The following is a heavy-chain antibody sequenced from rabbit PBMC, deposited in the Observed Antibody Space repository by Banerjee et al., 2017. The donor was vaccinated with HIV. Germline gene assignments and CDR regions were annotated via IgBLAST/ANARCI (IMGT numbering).Heavy chain of an antibody. D-gene: IGHD3-1*01. CDR1: GFSFSSSYW. CDR2: INTGSGRT. V-gene: IGHV1S45*01. J-gene: IGHJ4*01. Sequence: QEQLEESGGDLVKPGASLTLTCTASGFSFSSSYWIWWVRQAPGKGLEWIGCINTGSGRTYYASWAKGRFTISKTSSTVNLQMTSLTAADTATYFCARDSMAIGNLWGPGTLVTVS. CDR3: ARDSMAIGNL.